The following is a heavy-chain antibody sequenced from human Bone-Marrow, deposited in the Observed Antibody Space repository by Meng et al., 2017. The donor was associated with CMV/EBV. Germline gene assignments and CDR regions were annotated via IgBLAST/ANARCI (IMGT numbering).Heavy chain of an antibody. J-gene: IGHJ3*02. D-gene: IGHD2/OR15-2a*01. CDR1: GGTFSSYA. V-gene: IGHV1-69*10. CDR3: ARDLDRTFESAFDI. Sequence: SVKVSYKASGGTFSSYAISWVRQAPGQGLEWMGGIIPILGIANYAQKFQGRVTITADKSTSTAYMELSSLRSEDTAVYYCARDLDRTFESAFDIWGQGTMVTVSS. CDR2: IIPILGIA.